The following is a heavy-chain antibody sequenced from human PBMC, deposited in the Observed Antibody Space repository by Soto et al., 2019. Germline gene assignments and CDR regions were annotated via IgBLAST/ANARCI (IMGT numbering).Heavy chain of an antibody. CDR1: GFTFSSYS. Sequence: GGSLRLSCAASGFTFSSYSMNWVRQAPGKGLEWVSSISSSSSYIYYADSVKGRFTISRDNAKNSLYLQMNSLRAEDTAVYYCARDSAYYDSSGYTFDYWGQGTLVTVS. V-gene: IGHV3-21*01. CDR3: ARDSAYYDSSGYTFDY. J-gene: IGHJ4*02. D-gene: IGHD3-22*01. CDR2: ISSSSSYI.